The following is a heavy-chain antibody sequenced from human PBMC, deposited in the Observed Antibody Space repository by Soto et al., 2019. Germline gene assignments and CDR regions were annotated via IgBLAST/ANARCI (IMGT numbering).Heavy chain of an antibody. D-gene: IGHD3-22*01. Sequence: GGTLTLSCAASGFTFSIYAMSWVRQAPGQGLERVSTIGGSGAGTSYADFVRGRFTISRDDSWSTLYLQLHSSRAEATAVSYFAKDAPGSGWLSDYWGRGTLVTVSS. J-gene: IGHJ4*02. CDR3: AKDAPGSGWLSDY. V-gene: IGHV3-23*01. CDR2: IGGSGAGT. CDR1: GFTFSIYA.